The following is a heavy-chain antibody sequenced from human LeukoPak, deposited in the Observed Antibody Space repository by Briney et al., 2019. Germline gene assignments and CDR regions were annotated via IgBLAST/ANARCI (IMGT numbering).Heavy chain of an antibody. CDR2: INPDGGGT. CDR1: GYTFTSYW. D-gene: IGHD6-13*01. V-gene: IGHV1-46*01. J-gene: IGHJ4*02. Sequence: ASVKVSCTASGYTFTSYWIQWVRQAPGQGLEWMGLINPDGGGTAYAHRFQGRVIMTRDTSTSTAYMDLSSLTSDDTAVYHCARAPRNSSTMLDFWGQGTLVTISS. CDR3: ARAPRNSSTMLDF.